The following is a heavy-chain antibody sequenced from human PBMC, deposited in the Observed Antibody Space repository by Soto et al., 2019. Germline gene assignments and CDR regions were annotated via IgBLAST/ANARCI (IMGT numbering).Heavy chain of an antibody. CDR2: ISYDGSNK. V-gene: IGHV3-30-3*01. CDR1: GFTFSSYA. D-gene: IGHD2-15*01. Sequence: PGGSLRLSCXASGFTFSSYAMHWVRQAPGKGLEWVAVISYDGSNKYYADSVKGRFTISRDNSKNTLYLQMSSLRAEDTAVYYCARDSCSGGSCYSFYYYGMDVWGQGTTVTVSS. CDR3: ARDSCSGGSCYSFYYYGMDV. J-gene: IGHJ6*02.